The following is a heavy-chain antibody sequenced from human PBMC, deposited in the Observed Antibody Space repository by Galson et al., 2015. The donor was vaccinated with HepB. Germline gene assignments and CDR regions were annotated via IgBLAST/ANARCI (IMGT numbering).Heavy chain of an antibody. V-gene: IGHV1-2*02. Sequence: SVKVSCKASGYTFTDFYIHWVRQAPGQGLEWMGWINPNSGDTNFAQKFPGRVIMTRDTSISTAYMELSRLMSDDTAIYYCARGGILTGDLQGYYYYALDVWGQGTTVTVSS. CDR2: INPNSGDT. J-gene: IGHJ6*02. CDR3: ARGGILTGDLQGYYYYALDV. D-gene: IGHD3-9*01. CDR1: GYTFTDFY.